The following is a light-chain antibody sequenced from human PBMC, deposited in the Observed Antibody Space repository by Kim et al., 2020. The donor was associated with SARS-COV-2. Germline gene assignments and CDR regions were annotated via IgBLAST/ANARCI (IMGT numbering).Light chain of an antibody. Sequence: SPGERVTLACRASQSVSSSHLAWYQHKPGQAPRLLIYAASSRATGIPDRFSGSGSGTDFTLTISRLEPEDFAVYYCQQYGNLITFGQGTRLDIK. V-gene: IGKV3-20*01. CDR3: QQYGNLIT. CDR1: QSVSSSH. J-gene: IGKJ5*01. CDR2: AAS.